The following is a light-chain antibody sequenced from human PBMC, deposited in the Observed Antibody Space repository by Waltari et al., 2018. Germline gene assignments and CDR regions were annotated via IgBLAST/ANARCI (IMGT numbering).Light chain of an antibody. CDR1: QSVLSSSNNRNY. V-gene: IGKV4-1*01. J-gene: IGKJ5*01. CDR3: QQYYVTPPT. CDR2: WAS. Sequence: IVMTQSPDSLPVSLGERVTIHCKSRQSVLSSSNNRNYLAWYQQKPGQPPKLLIYWASTRKSGVPDRFSGSGSASDFTLTISNLQAEDVAVYFCQQYYVTPPTFGQGTRLEIK.